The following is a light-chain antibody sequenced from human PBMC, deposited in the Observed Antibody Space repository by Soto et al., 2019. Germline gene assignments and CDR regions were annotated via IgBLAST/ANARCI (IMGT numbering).Light chain of an antibody. CDR3: TSYTSSITYV. CDR1: SSDVGGYNF. J-gene: IGLJ1*01. Sequence: QSVLTQPASVSGSPGQSITSSCTGTSSDVGGYNFVSWYQHHPGKAPKLIIYDVTNRPSGISNWFSGSKSGNTAPLTISGLQAEAEADYYCTSYTSSITYVFGTGTKVTVL. CDR2: DVT. V-gene: IGLV2-14*03.